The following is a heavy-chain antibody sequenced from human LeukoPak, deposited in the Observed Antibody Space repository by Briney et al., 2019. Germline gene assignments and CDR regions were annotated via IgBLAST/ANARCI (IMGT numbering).Heavy chain of an antibody. J-gene: IGHJ6*03. Sequence: GGSLRLSCAASGFSFSNYNMNWARLAPGKGLEWVSSITSSGSHIFYADSVKGRFTISRDNADNSLYPQMNSLRAEDTAVYFCARDPYSGAYGSDYYYYMDVWGKGTTVTVSS. V-gene: IGHV3-21*01. CDR2: ITSSGSHI. D-gene: IGHD1-26*01. CDR3: ARDPYSGAYGSDYYYYMDV. CDR1: GFSFSNYN.